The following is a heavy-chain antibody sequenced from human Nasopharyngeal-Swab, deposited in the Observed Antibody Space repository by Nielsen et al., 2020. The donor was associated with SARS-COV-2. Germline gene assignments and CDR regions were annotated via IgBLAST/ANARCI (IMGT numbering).Heavy chain of an antibody. CDR2: ISWNSGGI. Sequence: SLKISCAASGFTFDAYAMNWVRQAPGKGLEWVSGISWNSGGIGYADSVKGRFTISRDNAKKSLYLQMNSLKTEDTALYYCAKVPNWGLGDYFDFWGQGTLVTVSS. D-gene: IGHD7-27*01. V-gene: IGHV3-9*01. CDR3: AKVPNWGLGDYFDF. CDR1: GFTFDAYA. J-gene: IGHJ4*02.